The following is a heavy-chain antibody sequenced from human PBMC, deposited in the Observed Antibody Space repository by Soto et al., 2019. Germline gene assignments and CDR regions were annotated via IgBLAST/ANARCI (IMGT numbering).Heavy chain of an antibody. J-gene: IGHJ4*02. Sequence: GGSLRLSCEVSGFTVSTNYMSWVRQAPGKGLEWISIIFGGGGTYYADSVKGRFTISKDNSKNMLYLQMNSLRAEDTAVYYCVGRFWMGCWGQGTLVTVSS. CDR1: GFTVSTNY. CDR3: VGRFWMGC. CDR2: IFGGGGT. V-gene: IGHV3-66*01. D-gene: IGHD3-3*01.